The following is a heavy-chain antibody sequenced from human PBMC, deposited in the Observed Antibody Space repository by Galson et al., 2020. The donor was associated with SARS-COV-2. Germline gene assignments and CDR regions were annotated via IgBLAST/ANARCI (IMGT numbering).Heavy chain of an antibody. V-gene: IGHV3-30*18. CDR1: GFTFSSYG. CDR2: ISYDGSNK. D-gene: IGHD3-3*01. Sequence: TGGSLRLSCAASGFTFSSYGMHWVRQAPGKGLEWVAVISYDGSNKYYADSAKGRFTISRDNSKNTLYLQMNSLRAEDTAVYYCAKDLEYYDFWGGYSRPPPYYYYYYGMDVWGQGTTVTVSS. J-gene: IGHJ6*02. CDR3: AKDLEYYDFWGGYSRPPPYYYYYYGMDV.